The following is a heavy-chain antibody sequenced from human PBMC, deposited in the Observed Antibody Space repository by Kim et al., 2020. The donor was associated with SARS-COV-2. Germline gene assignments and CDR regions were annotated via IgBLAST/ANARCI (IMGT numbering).Heavy chain of an antibody. CDR3: AKGRGNGYNYFYDY. V-gene: IGHV3-23*01. CDR2: IGGGGGGT. D-gene: IGHD5-12*01. J-gene: IGHJ4*02. Sequence: GGSLRLSCAASGFTFSTYAMSWVRQAPGEGLQWVSAIGGGGGGTFYADSVKGRFTISRDNSMNTLYLQMNSLRAEDTAVYYCAKGRGNGYNYFYDYWGQGSLVTVSS. CDR1: GFTFSTYA.